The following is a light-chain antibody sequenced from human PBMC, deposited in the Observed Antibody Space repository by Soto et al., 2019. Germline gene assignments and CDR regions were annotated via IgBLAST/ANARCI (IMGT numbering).Light chain of an antibody. CDR2: DVS. Sequence: QSALTQPASVSGSPGQSITISCTGTISDVGGYNFVSWYQQYPGKAPKLMICDVSNRPSGVSNRFSGSKSGNTASLTISGLQAEDEADHYCSSFTGSNYVFGTGTKLTGL. CDR3: SSFTGSNYV. J-gene: IGLJ1*01. V-gene: IGLV2-14*03. CDR1: ISDVGGYNF.